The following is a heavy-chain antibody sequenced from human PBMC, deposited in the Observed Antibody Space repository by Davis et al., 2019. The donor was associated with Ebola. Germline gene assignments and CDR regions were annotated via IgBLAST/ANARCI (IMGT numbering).Heavy chain of an antibody. J-gene: IGHJ4*02. Sequence: PGGSLRLSCTVSGGSISSYYWSWIRQPPGKGLEWIGYIYYSGSTNYNPSLKSRVTISVDTSKNQFSLKLSSVTAADTVVYYCARDRVYSSGWYYFDYWGQGTLVTVSS. D-gene: IGHD6-19*01. CDR1: GGSISSYY. V-gene: IGHV4-59*01. CDR3: ARDRVYSSGWYYFDY. CDR2: IYYSGST.